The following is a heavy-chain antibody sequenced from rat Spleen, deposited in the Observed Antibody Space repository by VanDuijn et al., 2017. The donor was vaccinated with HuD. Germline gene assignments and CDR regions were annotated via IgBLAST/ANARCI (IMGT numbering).Heavy chain of an antibody. D-gene: IGHD1-12*02. V-gene: IGHV5-29*01. CDR2: ISYDGSKT. Sequence: EVQLVESDGGLVQPGRSLKLSCAASGFTFSDFYMAWVRQAPTKGLEWVATISYDGSKTYYRDSVKGRFTISRDNARNTLNLHMDSLRSEDTAVYYCTRQFYYYDGFDYWGQGVMVTVSS. CDR1: GFTFSDFY. J-gene: IGHJ2*01. CDR3: TRQFYYYDGFDY.